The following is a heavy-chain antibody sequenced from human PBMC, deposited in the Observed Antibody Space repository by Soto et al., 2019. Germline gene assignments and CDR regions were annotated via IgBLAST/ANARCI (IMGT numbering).Heavy chain of an antibody. D-gene: IGHD3-3*01. Sequence: QVQLVESGGGVVQPGRSLRLSCAASGFTFSSYAMHWVRQAPGKGLEWVAVISYDGSNKYYADSEKGRFTISRDNSKNTLYLQMNSLRAEDTAVYYCAREYDFWSMYYYYGMDVWGQGTTVTVSS. CDR3: AREYDFWSMYYYYGMDV. V-gene: IGHV3-30-3*01. CDR2: ISYDGSNK. CDR1: GFTFSSYA. J-gene: IGHJ6*02.